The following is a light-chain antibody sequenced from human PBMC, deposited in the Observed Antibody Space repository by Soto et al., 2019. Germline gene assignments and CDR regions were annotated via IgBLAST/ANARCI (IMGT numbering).Light chain of an antibody. J-gene: IGKJ3*01. CDR1: QSISNS. Sequence: DIQLTQSPSSLSASVGDRVSITCRASQSISNSLNWYQQKPGKAPKVLIYAASNLQSGAPARFSGSGSGTDFTLTISSLQPEDFATYFCQQTYSLSRVTFGPGTNVDLK. CDR2: AAS. CDR3: QQTYSLSRVT. V-gene: IGKV1-39*01.